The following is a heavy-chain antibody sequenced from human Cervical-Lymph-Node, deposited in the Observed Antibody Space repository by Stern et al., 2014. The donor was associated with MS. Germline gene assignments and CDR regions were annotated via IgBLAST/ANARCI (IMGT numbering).Heavy chain of an antibody. CDR1: GFTFSDYY. V-gene: IGHV3-72*01. Sequence: VQLVESGGGLVQPGGSLRLSCAASGFTFSDYYMDWVRQAPGKGLEWGGRIRNKANSYTTEYAASVAGRFTISRDDSKNSLYLQMNTLKTEDTAVYYCARGSRHSDYWGQGIMVTVSS. CDR3: ARGSRHSDY. J-gene: IGHJ4*02. CDR2: IRNKANSYTT.